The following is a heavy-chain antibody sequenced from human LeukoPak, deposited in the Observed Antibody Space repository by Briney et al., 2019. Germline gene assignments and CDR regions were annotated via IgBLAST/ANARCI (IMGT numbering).Heavy chain of an antibody. V-gene: IGHV3-9*01. CDR1: GFTFDDYA. Sequence: GGSLRLSCAASGFTFDDYAMHWVRQAPGKGLEWVSGISWNSGSIGYADSVKGRFTISRDNAKNSLYLQMNSLRAEDTAVYYCASYLAAGTSPRFDPWGQGTLVTVSS. CDR3: ASYLAAGTSPRFDP. D-gene: IGHD6-13*01. CDR2: ISWNSGSI. J-gene: IGHJ5*02.